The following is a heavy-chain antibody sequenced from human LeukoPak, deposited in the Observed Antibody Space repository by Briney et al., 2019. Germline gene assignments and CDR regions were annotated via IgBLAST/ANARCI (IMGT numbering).Heavy chain of an antibody. CDR3: VKSTRVTTAYYYYRMDV. Sequence: GGSVRLSCSASGFTFSNYAMHWVRQAPGKGLEYVSAISSNGGSTFYADSVKGRFTISRDNSENTLYFQMNSLRAEDTAVYYCVKSTRVTTAYYYYRMDVWGQGTTV. V-gene: IGHV3-64D*06. D-gene: IGHD4-17*01. J-gene: IGHJ6*02. CDR2: ISSNGGST. CDR1: GFTFSNYA.